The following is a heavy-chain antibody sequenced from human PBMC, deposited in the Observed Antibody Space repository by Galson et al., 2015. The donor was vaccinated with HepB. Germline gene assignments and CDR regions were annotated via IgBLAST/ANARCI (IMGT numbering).Heavy chain of an antibody. V-gene: IGHV1-69*13. Sequence: SVKVSCKASGGTFSSYAISWVRQAPGQGLEWMGGIIPIFGTANYAQKFQGRVTITADESTSTAYMELSSLRSEDTAVYYCARDYVRNRDGYNYGAFDIWGQGTMVTVSS. D-gene: IGHD5-24*01. CDR3: ARDYVRNRDGYNYGAFDI. CDR2: IIPIFGTA. J-gene: IGHJ3*02. CDR1: GGTFSSYA.